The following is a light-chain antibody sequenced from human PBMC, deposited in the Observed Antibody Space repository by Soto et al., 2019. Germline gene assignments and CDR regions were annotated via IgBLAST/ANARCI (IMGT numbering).Light chain of an antibody. Sequence: QSVLTQPPSVSGAPGQRVTISCTGSSSNIGARFDVHWYQQLPGSAPKLHIYSNNNRPSGVPDRFSVSRSATSASLAITGLQAADEADYYCQSYDSSLSAYVFGTATKLTVL. CDR3: QSYDSSLSAYV. V-gene: IGLV1-40*01. CDR2: SNN. CDR1: SSNIGARFD. J-gene: IGLJ1*01.